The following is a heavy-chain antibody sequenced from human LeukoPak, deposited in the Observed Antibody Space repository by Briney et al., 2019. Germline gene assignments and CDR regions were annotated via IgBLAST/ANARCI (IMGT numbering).Heavy chain of an antibody. V-gene: IGHV4-59*08. J-gene: IGHJ6*02. CDR1: GGSISSYY. Sequence: SETLSLTCTVSGGSISSYYWSWIRQPPGKGLEWIGCIYYSGSTNYNPSLKSRVTISVDTSKNQFSLKLSSVTAADTAVYYCARHGAYYGSGYGMDVWGQGTTVTVSS. CDR3: ARHGAYYGSGYGMDV. CDR2: IYYSGST. D-gene: IGHD3-10*01.